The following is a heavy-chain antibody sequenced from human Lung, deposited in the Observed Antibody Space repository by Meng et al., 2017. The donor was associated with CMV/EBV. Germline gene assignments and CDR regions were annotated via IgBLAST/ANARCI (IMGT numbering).Heavy chain of an antibody. D-gene: IGHD6-13*01. CDR3: ARDHRTSIAAAGTVDY. Sequence: GESLKISCAASGFTFSSYSMNWVRQAPGKGLEWVSSISSSSSYIYYADSVKGRFTISRDNAKNSLYLQMNSLRAEDTAVYYCARDHRTSIAAAGTVDYWGQGTLDTVSS. J-gene: IGHJ4*02. V-gene: IGHV3-21*01. CDR2: ISSSSSYI. CDR1: GFTFSSYS.